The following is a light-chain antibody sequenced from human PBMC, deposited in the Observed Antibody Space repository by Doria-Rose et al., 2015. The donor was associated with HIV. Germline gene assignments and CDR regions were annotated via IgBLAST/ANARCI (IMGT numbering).Light chain of an antibody. CDR3: QQYGSSPPMYT. CDR2: DAS. V-gene: IGKV3-11*01. Sequence: EIVLTQSPGTLSLSPGERATLSCRASQSVSNYLAWYQQKPGQAPRLLIYDASNRATGIPARFSGSGSGTDFTLTISSLEPEDFAVYYCQQYGSSPPMYTFGQGAKLEIK. J-gene: IGKJ2*01. CDR1: QSVSNY.